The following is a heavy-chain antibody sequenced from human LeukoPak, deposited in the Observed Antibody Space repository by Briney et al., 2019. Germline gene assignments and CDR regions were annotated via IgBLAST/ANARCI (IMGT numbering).Heavy chain of an antibody. V-gene: IGHV4-59*01. CDR3: AREDREPPLFDY. J-gene: IGHJ4*02. CDR1: GVSITSYF. CDR2: IYYIGTT. Sequence: SETLSLTCTVSGVSITSYFWTWIRQAPGKGLEWIGYIYYIGTTNYNPSLKSRATMSVDMSKNQFSLKLTSVTAADTAAYYCAREDREPPLFDYWGQGTLVTVSS. D-gene: IGHD1-26*01.